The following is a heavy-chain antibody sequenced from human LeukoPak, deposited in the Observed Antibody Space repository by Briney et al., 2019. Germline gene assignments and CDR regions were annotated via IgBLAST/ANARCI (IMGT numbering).Heavy chain of an antibody. CDR2: ISYDGSNK. CDR3: ARGRVNYGSGRRDSFDY. J-gene: IGHJ4*02. V-gene: IGHV3-30*01. D-gene: IGHD3-10*01. Sequence: GSLSLSCAASGFTFSSYAMHWVRQAPGKGLEWVAVISYDGSNKYYADSVKGRFTISRDNSKNTLYLQMNSLRAEDTAVYYCARGRVNYGSGRRDSFDYWGQGTLVTVSS. CDR1: GFTFSSYA.